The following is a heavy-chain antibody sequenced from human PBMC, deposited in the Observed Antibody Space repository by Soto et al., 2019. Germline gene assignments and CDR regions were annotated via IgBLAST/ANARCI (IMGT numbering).Heavy chain of an antibody. J-gene: IGHJ5*02. V-gene: IGHV4-39*01. D-gene: IGHD1-1*01. Sequence: SETQSLTCTVYDGSATSSSCYRGWIRKPAGMGLDCLGNIYPPRTTSYNPSLKRRVTIYLHTSTEQFSLQLSSVTAAATAMYYCVRLTSSITAASHGRSNWLLPWGPGTMVTASS. CDR1: DGSATSSSCY. CDR3: VRLTSSITAASHGRSNWLLP. CDR2: IYPPRTT.